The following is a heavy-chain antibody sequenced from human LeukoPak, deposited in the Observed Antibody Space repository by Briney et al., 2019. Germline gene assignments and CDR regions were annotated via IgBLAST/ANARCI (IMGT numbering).Heavy chain of an antibody. CDR2: INQDGSEK. J-gene: IGHJ5*01. CDR1: GFSFRSYW. CDR3: ASDSHPFES. Sequence: GGSLRLSCAASGFSFRSYWMSWVRQAPGKGLEWVANINQDGSEKYYVDSVKGRFTISRDNARNSLYLQMNSLRAQDTAVYYCASDSHPFESWGQGTLVTVSS. V-gene: IGHV3-7*01.